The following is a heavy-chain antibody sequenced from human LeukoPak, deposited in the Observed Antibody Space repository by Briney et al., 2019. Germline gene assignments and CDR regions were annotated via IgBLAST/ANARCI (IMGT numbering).Heavy chain of an antibody. CDR1: GYSISSGFY. CDR2: VHHSGPT. D-gene: IGHD4-23*01. CDR3: ARDRPTTVVRNPFDY. J-gene: IGHJ4*02. Sequence: SETLSLTCTVSGYSISSGFYWGWIRQSPGKGLEWLGSVHHSGPTYYNPSLNSRVSISADTSKNQISLRLSSVNTADTALYYCARDRPTTVVRNPFDYWGQGTLVTVSS. V-gene: IGHV4-38-2*02.